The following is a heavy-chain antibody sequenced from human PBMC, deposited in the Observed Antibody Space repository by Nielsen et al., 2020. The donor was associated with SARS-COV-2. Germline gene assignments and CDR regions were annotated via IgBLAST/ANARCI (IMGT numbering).Heavy chain of an antibody. CDR3: VRVGTDQLPFDL. J-gene: IGHJ5*02. Sequence: SETLSLTCSVSGDSIRNTNYYWGWIRQPPGKGLDWIGHMFYSGNTNYNPSLKSRVSMSIDTSRNQFSLRLNSVTAADTAVYYCVRVGTDQLPFDLWGQGTLITVSS. D-gene: IGHD2-2*01. CDR1: GDSIRNTNYY. V-gene: IGHV4-39*07. CDR2: MFYSGNT.